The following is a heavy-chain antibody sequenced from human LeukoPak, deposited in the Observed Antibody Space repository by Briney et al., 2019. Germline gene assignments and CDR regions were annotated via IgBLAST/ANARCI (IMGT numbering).Heavy chain of an antibody. D-gene: IGHD6-13*01. J-gene: IGHJ6*03. CDR2: IYYSGST. Sequence: NPSETLSLTCTVSGGSISSYYWSWIRQPPGKGLEWIGYIYYSGSTNYNPSLKSRVTISVDTSKNRFSLKLSSVTAADTAVYYCARSSSSWYSYYYYMDVWGKGTTVTISS. CDR1: GGSISSYY. V-gene: IGHV4-59*01. CDR3: ARSSSSWYSYYYYMDV.